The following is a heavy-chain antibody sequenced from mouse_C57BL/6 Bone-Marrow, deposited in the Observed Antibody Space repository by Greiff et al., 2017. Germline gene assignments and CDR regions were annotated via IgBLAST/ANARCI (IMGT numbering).Heavy chain of an antibody. D-gene: IGHD1-1*01. Sequence: QVQLQQSGAELARPGASVKLSCKASGYTFTSYGISWVKQRTGQGLEWIGEIYPRSGNTYYNEKFKGKATLTADKSSSTAYMELRSLTSEDSAVYFCPLGVYYGKFAYWGQGTLVTVSA. CDR1: GYTFTSYG. V-gene: IGHV1-81*01. J-gene: IGHJ3*01. CDR3: PLGVYYGKFAY. CDR2: IYPRSGNT.